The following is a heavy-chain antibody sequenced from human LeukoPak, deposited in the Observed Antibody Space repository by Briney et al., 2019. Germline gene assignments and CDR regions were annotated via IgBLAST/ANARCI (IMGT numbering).Heavy chain of an antibody. Sequence: ASVKVSCKASGYTFTSYYMHWVRQAPGQGLEWMGWINPNSGGTNYAQKFQGRVTMTRDTSISTAYMELSRLRSDDTAVYYCAAGYSSGWYWAYYYYYMDVWGKGTTVTISS. J-gene: IGHJ6*03. CDR2: INPNSGGT. V-gene: IGHV1-2*02. CDR3: AAGYSSGWYWAYYYYYMDV. CDR1: GYTFTSYY. D-gene: IGHD6-19*01.